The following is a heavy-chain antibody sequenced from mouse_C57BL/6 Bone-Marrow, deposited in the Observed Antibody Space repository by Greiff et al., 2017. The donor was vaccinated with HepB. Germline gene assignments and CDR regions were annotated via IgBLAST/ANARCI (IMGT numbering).Heavy chain of an antibody. V-gene: IGHV14-4*01. J-gene: IGHJ2*01. CDR3: TLGNYGSSLYYFDY. CDR2: IDPENGDT. CDR1: GFNIKDDY. D-gene: IGHD1-1*01. Sequence: EVQLQQSGAELVRPGASVKLSCTASGFNIKDDYMHWVKQRPEQGLEWIGWIDPENGDTEYASKFQGKATITADTSSNTAYLQLSSLTSEDTAVYYYTLGNYGSSLYYFDYWGQGTTLTVSS.